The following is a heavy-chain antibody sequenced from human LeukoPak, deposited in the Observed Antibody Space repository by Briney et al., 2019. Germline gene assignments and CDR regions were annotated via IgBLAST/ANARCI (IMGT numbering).Heavy chain of an antibody. J-gene: IGHJ4*02. CDR3: AKDWSGTTGGLDY. CDR1: GFTFSHYE. CDR2: ITTSGSTT. Sequence: GGSLRLSCTASGFTFSHYEMNWVRQAPGKGLEWVSFITTSGSTTYYADSVKGRFTISRDNAKNSLYLQMNSLRADDTAVYYCAKDWSGTTGGLDYWGQGTLVTVSS. D-gene: IGHD1-7*01. V-gene: IGHV3-48*03.